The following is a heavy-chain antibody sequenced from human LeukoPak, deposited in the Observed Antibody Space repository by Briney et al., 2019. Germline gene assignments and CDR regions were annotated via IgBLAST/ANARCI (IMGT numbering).Heavy chain of an antibody. CDR1: XXTFSSYA. Sequence: SVXXSXKASXXTFSSYAISWVRQAPGQGLEWMGGIIPIFGTANYAQKFQGRVTITADESTSTAYMELSSLRSEDTAVYYCARDRTPQYYYDSSGFDYWGQGTLVTVSS. V-gene: IGHV1-69*13. J-gene: IGHJ4*02. CDR3: ARDRTPQYYYDSSGFDY. CDR2: IIPIFGTA. D-gene: IGHD3-22*01.